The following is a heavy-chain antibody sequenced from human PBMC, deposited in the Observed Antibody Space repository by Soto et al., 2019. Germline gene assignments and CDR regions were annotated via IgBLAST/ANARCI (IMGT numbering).Heavy chain of an antibody. V-gene: IGHV3-30*18. CDR1: GFIFSSYG. CDR3: AKEVHCGGGSCSWSEGFDY. J-gene: IGHJ4*02. D-gene: IGHD2-15*01. Sequence: QVQLVESGGGVVQPGRSLRLSCAASGFIFSSYGMHWVRQAPGKGLEWVAVISYEGSHTYYADSVKGRFTITRGNSKNMLYLQMNSLRPEDTAVYYCAKEVHCGGGSCSWSEGFDYWGQGTLLTVSS. CDR2: ISYEGSHT.